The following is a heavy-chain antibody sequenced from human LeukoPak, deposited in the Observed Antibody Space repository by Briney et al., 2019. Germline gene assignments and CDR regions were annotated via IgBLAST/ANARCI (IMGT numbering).Heavy chain of an antibody. CDR1: GGSISSSNW. CDR3: ARDRGAVVTAPHFDL. D-gene: IGHD2-21*02. J-gene: IGHJ2*01. V-gene: IGHV4-4*02. CDR2: IYHSGST. Sequence: KPSGTLSLTCAVSGGSISSSNWWSWVRQPPGKGLEWIGEIYHSGSTNYNPSLKSRVTISVDKSKNQFSLKLSSVTAADTAVYYCARDRGAVVTAPHFDLWGRGTLVTVSS.